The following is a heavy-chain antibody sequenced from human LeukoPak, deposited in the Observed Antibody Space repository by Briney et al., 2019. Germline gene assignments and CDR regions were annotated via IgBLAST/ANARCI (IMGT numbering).Heavy chain of an antibody. V-gene: IGHV3-30-3*01. D-gene: IGHD3-22*01. CDR2: ISYDGSNK. Sequence: PGRSLRLSCAASGFTFSSYAMHWVRQAPGKGLEWVAVISYDGSNKYYADSVKGRFTISRDNSKNTLYLQMNSLRAEDTAVYYCARELVDSSSSFDYWGQGTLVTVSS. J-gene: IGHJ4*02. CDR3: ARELVDSSSSFDY. CDR1: GFTFSSYA.